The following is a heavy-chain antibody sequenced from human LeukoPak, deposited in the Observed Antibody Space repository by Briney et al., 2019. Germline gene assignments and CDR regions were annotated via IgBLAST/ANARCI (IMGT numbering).Heavy chain of an antibody. V-gene: IGHV4-4*02. D-gene: IGHD6-13*01. CDR1: GGSISSSNW. Sequence: SETLSLTCAVSGGSISSSNWWSWVRQPPGKGLEWIGEIYHSGSTNYNPSLKSRVTISVDKSKNQFSLKLSSVTAADTAVYYCARGSNIAAAGSHFDYWGQGTLVTVSS. CDR2: IYHSGST. CDR3: ARGSNIAAAGSHFDY. J-gene: IGHJ4*02.